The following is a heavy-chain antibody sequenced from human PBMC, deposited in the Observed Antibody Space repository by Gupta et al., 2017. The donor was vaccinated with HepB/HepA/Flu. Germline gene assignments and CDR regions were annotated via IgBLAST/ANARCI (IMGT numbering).Heavy chain of an antibody. Sequence: QVQLQESGPGLVKSSETLSLTCTVSGGSITDEYWTWVRQAAGKGLECIGRMYSSGTTVHNPSFKSRVTMSLDTAKNQFSLTLRSVTAADTAVYYCARWEKYRRVFDPWGQGTLVTVSS. D-gene: IGHD1-26*01. V-gene: IGHV4-4*07. CDR2: MYSSGTT. CDR3: ARWEKYRRVFDP. J-gene: IGHJ5*02. CDR1: GGSITDEY.